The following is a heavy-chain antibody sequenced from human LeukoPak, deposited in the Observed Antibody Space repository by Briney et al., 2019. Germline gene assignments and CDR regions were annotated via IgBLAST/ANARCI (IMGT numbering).Heavy chain of an antibody. Sequence: GASVKVSCKASGYTFTSYYMHWVRQAPGQGLEWMGIINPSGGSTSYAQKFQGRVTMTRDTSTSTVYMELSSLRSEDTAVYYCARDNYYDSCGYYFEPDYWGQGTLVTVSS. CDR2: INPSGGST. J-gene: IGHJ4*02. CDR3: ARDNYYDSCGYYFEPDY. D-gene: IGHD3-22*01. CDR1: GYTFTSYY. V-gene: IGHV1-46*01.